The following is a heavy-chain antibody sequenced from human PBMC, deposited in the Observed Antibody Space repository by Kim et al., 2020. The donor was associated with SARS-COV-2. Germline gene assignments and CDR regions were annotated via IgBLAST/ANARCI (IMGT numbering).Heavy chain of an antibody. D-gene: IGHD1-26*01. Sequence: SETLSLTCSVSGGAIRSYYWTWIRQPPGKKLEWIGYVYHTGNTNYNPSLRGRVTISLDTSKRQFSLTLTSVTAADTAVYYCASTGVGAVGWVYPWGQGTRVRVPS. V-gene: IGHV4-59*01. CDR2: VYHTGNT. CDR3: ASTGVGAVGWVYP. CDR1: GGAIRSYY. J-gene: IGHJ5*02.